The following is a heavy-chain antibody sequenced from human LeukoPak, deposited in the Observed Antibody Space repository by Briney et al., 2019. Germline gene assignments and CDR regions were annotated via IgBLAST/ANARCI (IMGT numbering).Heavy chain of an antibody. CDR2: MNPNSGHT. V-gene: IGHV1-8*01. Sequence: GASVKVSCKASGFTFTSHDYNWVRQATGQGLEWMGWMNPNSGHTGYAQKFQGRVTMTRSTSMSTAYMELSSLKSEDTAVYFCARGPPNWGYDYWGQGTLVTVSS. CDR3: ARGPPNWGYDY. J-gene: IGHJ4*02. CDR1: GFTFTSHD. D-gene: IGHD7-27*01.